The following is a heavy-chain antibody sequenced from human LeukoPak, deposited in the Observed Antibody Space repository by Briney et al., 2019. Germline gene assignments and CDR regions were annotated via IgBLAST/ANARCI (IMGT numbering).Heavy chain of an antibody. CDR3: ARDLYGSGSYYAGLWFDP. Sequence: ASVKVSCKASGYTFTGYYMHWVRQAPGQGLEWMGWINPNSGGTNYAQKFQGRVTMTRDTSISTAYMELSRLRSDDTAVYYCARDLYGSGSYYAGLWFDPWGQGTLVTVSS. V-gene: IGHV1-2*02. J-gene: IGHJ5*02. CDR1: GYTFTGYY. D-gene: IGHD3-10*01. CDR2: INPNSGGT.